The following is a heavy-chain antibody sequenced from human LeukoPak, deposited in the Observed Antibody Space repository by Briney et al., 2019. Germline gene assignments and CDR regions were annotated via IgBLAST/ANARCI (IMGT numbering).Heavy chain of an antibody. CDR3: ARSNLAYCGGDCYLLDPYYYYYMDV. V-gene: IGHV3-23*01. Sequence: PGGSLRLSCAASGFTFSSYAMSWVRQAPGKGLEWVSAISGSGGSTYYADSVKGRFTISRDNSKNTLYLQMNSLRAEDTAVYYCARSNLAYCGGDCYLLDPYYYYYMDVWGKGTTVTVSS. CDR2: ISGSGGST. J-gene: IGHJ6*03. D-gene: IGHD2-21*02. CDR1: GFTFSSYA.